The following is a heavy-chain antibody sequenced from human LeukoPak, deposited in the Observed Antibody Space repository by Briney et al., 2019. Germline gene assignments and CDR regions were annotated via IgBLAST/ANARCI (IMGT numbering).Heavy chain of an antibody. Sequence: PSETLSLTCTVSGGSISSSGYYWGWIRQPPGKGLEWIGSIYYSGSTYYNPSLKSRVTISVDTSKNQFSLKLSSVTAADTAVYYCATAGGYCSSTSCYNWFDPWGQGTLVTVSS. J-gene: IGHJ5*02. D-gene: IGHD2-2*01. V-gene: IGHV4-39*07. CDR3: ATAGGYCSSTSCYNWFDP. CDR2: IYYSGST. CDR1: GGSISSSGYY.